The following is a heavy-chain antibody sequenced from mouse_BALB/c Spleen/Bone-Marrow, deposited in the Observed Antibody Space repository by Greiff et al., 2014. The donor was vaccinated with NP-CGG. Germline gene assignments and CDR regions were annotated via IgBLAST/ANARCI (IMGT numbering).Heavy chain of an antibody. CDR3: ARFPYDYGGGDY. D-gene: IGHD2-4*01. CDR2: IDPANGNT. Sequence: VQLQQSGAELVKPGASVKLSCTASCFNIKDTYMHWVKQRPEQGLGGIGRIDPANGNTKYDPKFQGKATITADTSSNTAYLQLSSLTSEDTAVYYCARFPYDYGGGDYWGQGTTLTVSS. J-gene: IGHJ2*01. CDR1: CFNIKDTY. V-gene: IGHV14-3*02.